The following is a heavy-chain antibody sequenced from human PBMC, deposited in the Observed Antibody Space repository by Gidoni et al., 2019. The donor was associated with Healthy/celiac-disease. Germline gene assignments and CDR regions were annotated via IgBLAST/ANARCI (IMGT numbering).Heavy chain of an antibody. V-gene: IGHV3-48*02. D-gene: IGHD6-13*01. Sequence: EVQLVESGGGLVQPGGSLRLSCAASGFTFSSYSMNWVRQAPGTGVEWVSYISSSSSTIYYADSVKGRFTISRDNAKNSLYLQMNSLRDEDTAVYYCARVGSSWYGYYYGMDVWGQGTTVTVSS. J-gene: IGHJ6*02. CDR2: ISSSSSTI. CDR3: ARVGSSWYGYYYGMDV. CDR1: GFTFSSYS.